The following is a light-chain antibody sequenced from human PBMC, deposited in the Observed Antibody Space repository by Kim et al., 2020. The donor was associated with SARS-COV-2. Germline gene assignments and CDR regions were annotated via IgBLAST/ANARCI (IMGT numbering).Light chain of an antibody. CDR2: DVS. Sequence: QSTTTSCTGTSSDVGGYNYVSWYQQHPGKAPKLVIYDVSNRPSGVSNRFSGSKSGNTASLTISGLQAEAEADYYCSSYTSSSTNVFGTGTKVTVL. CDR1: SSDVGGYNY. V-gene: IGLV2-14*03. CDR3: SSYTSSSTNV. J-gene: IGLJ1*01.